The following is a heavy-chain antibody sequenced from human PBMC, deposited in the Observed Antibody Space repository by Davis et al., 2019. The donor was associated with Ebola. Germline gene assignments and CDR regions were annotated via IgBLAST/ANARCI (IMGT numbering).Heavy chain of an antibody. CDR1: GFMFSSFG. J-gene: IGHJ3*02. Sequence: GGSLRLSCTASGFMFSSFGMHWVRQAPGKGLEYVSAISSNGGSTYYANSVKGRFTISRDNSKNTLYLQMGSLRAEDMAVYYCAAADIVVVVDGTSYPHAFDTWGQGTVVTVSS. CDR2: ISSNGGST. CDR3: AAADIVVVVDGTSYPHAFDT. V-gene: IGHV3-64*01. D-gene: IGHD2-15*01.